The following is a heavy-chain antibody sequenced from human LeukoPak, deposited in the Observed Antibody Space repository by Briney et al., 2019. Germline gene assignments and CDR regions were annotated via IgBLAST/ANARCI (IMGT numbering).Heavy chain of an antibody. CDR3: AKDTEWELLAFGY. CDR1: GFTFSSYA. Sequence: GGSLRLSCAASGFTFSSYAMSWVRQAPWKGLGWVSAISGSGGSTYYADSVKGRFTISRDNSKNTLYLQMNSLRAEDTAVYYCAKDTEWELLAFGYWGQGTLVTVSS. CDR2: ISGSGGST. J-gene: IGHJ4*02. V-gene: IGHV3-23*01. D-gene: IGHD1-26*01.